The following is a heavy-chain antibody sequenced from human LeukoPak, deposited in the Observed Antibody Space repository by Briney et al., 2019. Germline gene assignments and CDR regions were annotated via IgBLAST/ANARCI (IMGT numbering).Heavy chain of an antibody. Sequence: PGGPLRLSCAASGFTFSSYAMSWVRQAPGKGLEWVSVIYSGGSTYYADSVKGRFTISRDNSKNTLYLQMNSLRAEDTAVYYCARIRGYSSSWHDAFDIWGQGTMVTVSS. D-gene: IGHD6-13*01. J-gene: IGHJ3*02. CDR1: GFTFSSYA. CDR2: IYSGGST. CDR3: ARIRGYSSSWHDAFDI. V-gene: IGHV3-53*01.